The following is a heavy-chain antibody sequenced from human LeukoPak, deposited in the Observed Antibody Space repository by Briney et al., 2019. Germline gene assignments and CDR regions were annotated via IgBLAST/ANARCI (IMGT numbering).Heavy chain of an antibody. CDR3: ASPRGLSYGSFIY. Sequence: TSETLSFTCSVSGGTISSSSSYWGWIRQPPGKGLEWIGSIYYSKNTYYNPSLKSRVTISEDTSKNQFSLTLGSVSATDTAVYYCASPRGLSYGSFIYGGQGTLVTVSS. V-gene: IGHV4-39*01. CDR1: GGTISSSSSY. J-gene: IGHJ4*03. D-gene: IGHD5-18*01. CDR2: IYYSKNT.